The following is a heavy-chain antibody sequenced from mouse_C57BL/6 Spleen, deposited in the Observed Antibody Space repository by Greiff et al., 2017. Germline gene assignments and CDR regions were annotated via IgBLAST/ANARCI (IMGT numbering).Heavy chain of an antibody. V-gene: IGHV3-1*01. D-gene: IGHD2-14*01. CDR1: GSSITRGYD. CDR3: ARGGGPYDLDY. Sequence: EVQLQQSGPGMVKPSQSLSLTCPVTGSSITRGYDWHWIRHFPGNKLEWMGYISYSGSTNYNPSLKSRISITHDTAKNQFFLKLNSVTTEDTAPYDGARGGGPYDLDYWGQGTTLTVSS. J-gene: IGHJ2*01. CDR2: ISYSGST.